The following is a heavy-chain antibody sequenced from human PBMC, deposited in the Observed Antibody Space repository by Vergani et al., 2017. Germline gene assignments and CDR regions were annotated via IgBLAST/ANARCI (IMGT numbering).Heavy chain of an antibody. V-gene: IGHV4-61*02. CDR3: VRDSWRSDLRGVYWFDT. J-gene: IGHJ5*02. Sequence: QVHLNEAGPGLVKPSQTLALTCTVSGASITSGRFYWSWIRQPAGKGLEWIGRIHASGTKNYNPSLRSRVTLSVDTSKNQLSLKMISMTAADTAVYYCVRDSWRSDLRGVYWFDTLGQGTLVSVSS. D-gene: IGHD3-10*01. CDR1: GASITSGRFY. CDR2: IHASGTK.